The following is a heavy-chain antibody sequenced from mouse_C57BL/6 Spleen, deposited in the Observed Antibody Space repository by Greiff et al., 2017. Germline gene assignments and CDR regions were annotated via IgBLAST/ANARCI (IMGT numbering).Heavy chain of an antibody. CDR1: GFTFSSYA. CDR3: ARDRDSNYYMDY. J-gene: IGHJ4*01. D-gene: IGHD2-5*01. V-gene: IGHV5-4*01. Sequence: EVELVESGGGLVKSGGSLKLSCAASGFTFSSYAMSWVRQTPEKRLEWVATISDGGSYTYYPDNVKGRFTISRDNAKNNLYLQMSHLKSEDTAMYYCARDRDSNYYMDYWGQGTSVTVSS. CDR2: ISDGGSYT.